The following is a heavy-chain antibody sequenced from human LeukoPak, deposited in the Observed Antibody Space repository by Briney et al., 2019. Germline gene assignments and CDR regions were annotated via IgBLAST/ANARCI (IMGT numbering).Heavy chain of an antibody. CDR1: GFTFSSYA. D-gene: IGHD2-21*01. Sequence: GGSLRLSCAASGFTFSSYAMSWVRQAPGKGLEWVSVIYSDSSTYYADSVKGRFTTSRDSSKNTLYLQMNSLRAEDTGVYYCARVQGSALFHWYWGQGTLVTVSS. CDR2: IYSDSST. CDR3: ARVQGSALFHWY. V-gene: IGHV3-66*01. J-gene: IGHJ4*02.